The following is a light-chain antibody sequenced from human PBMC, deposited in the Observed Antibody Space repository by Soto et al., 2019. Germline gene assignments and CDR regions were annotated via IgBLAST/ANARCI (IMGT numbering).Light chain of an antibody. J-gene: IGKJ1*01. V-gene: IGKV3-20*01. Sequence: EIVLTQSPGTLSLSPGERATLSCRASQSVSSTYLAWYQQRPGQAPRLLIYGASSRATGIPDRFSGSGSGTDFTLTISRLEPEDFAAYYCQQYGYSSWTFGQGTKVEIK. CDR3: QQYGYSSWT. CDR1: QSVSSTY. CDR2: GAS.